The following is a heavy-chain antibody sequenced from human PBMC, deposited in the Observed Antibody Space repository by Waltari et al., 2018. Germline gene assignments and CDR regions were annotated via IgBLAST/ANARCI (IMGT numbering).Heavy chain of an antibody. CDR3: ARATSSSGWRIDY. Sequence: QVQLQESGPGLVKPSETLSLTCTVSGGSISSYYWSWIRQPPGKVLEWIGYIYYSGSTNYNPSLKSRVTISVDTSKNQFSLKLSSVTAADTAVYYCARATSSSGWRIDYWGQGTLVTVSS. CDR1: GGSISSYY. J-gene: IGHJ4*02. D-gene: IGHD6-19*01. CDR2: IYYSGST. V-gene: IGHV4-59*01.